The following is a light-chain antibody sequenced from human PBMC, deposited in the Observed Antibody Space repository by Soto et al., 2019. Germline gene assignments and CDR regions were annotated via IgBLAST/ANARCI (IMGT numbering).Light chain of an antibody. CDR3: QKYNSAPLT. V-gene: IGKV1-39*01. J-gene: IGKJ4*01. CDR2: AAS. Sequence: DIQMTQSPSSLSASVGDRVTITCRASQNISDYLNWYQQKTGKAPKVLIYAASSLRSGVPSRFSGSGSGTDFTLTISSLQPEDVAAYYCQKYNSAPLTFGGGTKVDIK. CDR1: QNISDY.